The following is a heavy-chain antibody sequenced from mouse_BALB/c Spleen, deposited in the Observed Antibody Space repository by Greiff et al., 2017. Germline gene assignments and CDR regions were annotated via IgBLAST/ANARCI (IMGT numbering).Heavy chain of an antibody. D-gene: IGHD2-14*01. CDR3: AIDYRSGAWFAY. Sequence: QVQLQQSGAELAKPGASVKMSCKASGYTFTSYWMHWVKQRPGQGLEWIGYINPSTGYTEYNQKFKDKATLTADKSSSTAYMQLSSLTSEDSAVYYCAIDYRSGAWFAYWGQGTLVTVSA. J-gene: IGHJ3*01. CDR2: INPSTGYT. V-gene: IGHV1-7*01. CDR1: GYTFTSYW.